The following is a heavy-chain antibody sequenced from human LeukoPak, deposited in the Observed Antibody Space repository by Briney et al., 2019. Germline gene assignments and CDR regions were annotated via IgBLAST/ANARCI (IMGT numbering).Heavy chain of an antibody. D-gene: IGHD3-10*02. CDR3: ARACHYPLCRSSPWQIAFDI. CDR1: GYTFTSYA. CDR2: INPNSGGT. V-gene: IGHV1-2*02. J-gene: IGHJ3*02. Sequence: ASVKVSCKASGYTFTSYAMNWVRQAPGQGLEWMGWINPNSGGTNYEQKFQGRVTMTRDTSISTAYMELSRLRSDDTAVYYCARACHYPLCRSSPWQIAFDIWGQGTMVTVSS.